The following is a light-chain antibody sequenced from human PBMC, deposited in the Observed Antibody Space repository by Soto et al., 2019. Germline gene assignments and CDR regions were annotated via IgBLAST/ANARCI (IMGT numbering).Light chain of an antibody. CDR2: RND. CDR3: AVWDDSLNGPV. V-gene: IGLV1-44*01. CDR1: SSNIGSYA. J-gene: IGLJ2*01. Sequence: QAVVTQPPSASGTPGQGVTISCSGSSSNIGSYAVNWYQQVPGTAPKLLIYRNDQRPSGVPDQFSGSKSGTSASLAISGLQSEDEAVYYCAVWDDSLNGPVFGGGTQLTVL.